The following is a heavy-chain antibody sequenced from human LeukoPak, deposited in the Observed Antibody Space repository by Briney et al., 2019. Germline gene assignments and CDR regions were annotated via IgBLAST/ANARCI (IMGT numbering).Heavy chain of an antibody. Sequence: ASVKVSCKVSGYTFTDYYMHWVQQAPGKGLEWMGLVDPEDGETIYAEKFQGRVTITADTSTDTAYMELSSLRSEDTAVYYCATGGYCNSTSCYAAYYYYGMDVWGKGTTVTVSS. V-gene: IGHV1-69-2*01. J-gene: IGHJ6*04. D-gene: IGHD2-2*01. CDR1: GYTFTDYY. CDR2: VDPEDGET. CDR3: ATGGYCNSTSCYAAYYYYGMDV.